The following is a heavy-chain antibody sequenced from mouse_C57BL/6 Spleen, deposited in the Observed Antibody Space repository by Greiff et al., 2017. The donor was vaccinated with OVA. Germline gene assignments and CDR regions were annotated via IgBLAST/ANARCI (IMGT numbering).Heavy chain of an antibody. Sequence: QVQLQQPGAELVKPGASVKLSCKASGYTFTSYWMHWVKQRPGPGLEWIGMIPPNSGRTNYNEKFKSKATLTEDKSSSTAYMQLSSLTSEDSAGYYCARSGYYGSSSYFDYWGQGTTLTVSS. CDR3: ARSGYYGSSSYFDY. J-gene: IGHJ2*01. CDR1: GYTFTSYW. D-gene: IGHD1-1*01. CDR2: IPPNSGRT. V-gene: IGHV1-64*01.